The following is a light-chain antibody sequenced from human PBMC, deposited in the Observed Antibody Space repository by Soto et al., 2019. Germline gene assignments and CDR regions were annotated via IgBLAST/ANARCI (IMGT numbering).Light chain of an antibody. J-gene: IGLJ1*01. Sequence: QSVLTHPPSVSWAPGQRVTISCTGSSSSIGAGFDVHWFQHFPGTAPKLLIYGTTNRPSGVPDRFSGSKSGASASLAITGLQAEDEADYYCQSYDTSLGGYYVFGTGTKVTVL. V-gene: IGLV1-40*01. CDR1: SSSIGAGFD. CDR3: QSYDTSLGGYYV. CDR2: GTT.